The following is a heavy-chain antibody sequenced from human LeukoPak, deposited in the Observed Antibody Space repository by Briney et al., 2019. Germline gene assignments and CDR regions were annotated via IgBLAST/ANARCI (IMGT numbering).Heavy chain of an antibody. CDR3: ARDDGASSLLDF. D-gene: IGHD3-16*02. Sequence: GGSLRLSCAASGFTFSDYSMHWVRQAPGKGLEWVSFISRDSSSFYYADSVKGRFTISRDNAKNSLYLQMDSLTTEDTAVYYCARDDGASSLLDFWGQGTLVTVSS. CDR2: ISRDSSSF. J-gene: IGHJ4*02. V-gene: IGHV3-48*01. CDR1: GFTFSDYS.